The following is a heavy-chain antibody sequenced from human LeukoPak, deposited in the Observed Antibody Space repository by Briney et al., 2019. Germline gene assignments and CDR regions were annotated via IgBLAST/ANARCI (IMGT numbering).Heavy chain of an antibody. CDR1: GGSFSGYY. D-gene: IGHD3-22*01. CDR2: INHSGST. V-gene: IGHV4-34*01. CDR3: ARTRTRLGITMIVAPRYYYMDV. J-gene: IGHJ6*03. Sequence: SETLFLTCAVYGGSFSGYYWSWIRQPPGKGLEWIGEINHSGSTNYNPSLKSRVNISVDTSKNQFSLKLSSVTAADRAVYYCARTRTRLGITMIVAPRYYYMDVWGKGTTVTVSS.